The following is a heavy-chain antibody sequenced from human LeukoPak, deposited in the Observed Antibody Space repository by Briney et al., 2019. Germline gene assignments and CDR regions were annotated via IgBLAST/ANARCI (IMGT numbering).Heavy chain of an antibody. Sequence: PSETLSLTCAVYGGSFSGYYWSWIRQPPGKGLEWIGEINHSGSTNYNPSLKSRVTISVDTSKNQFSLKLSSVTAADTAVYYCARDHYDILTGYETEFDPWGQGTLVTVSS. D-gene: IGHD3-9*01. V-gene: IGHV4-34*01. CDR2: INHSGST. CDR1: GGSFSGYY. CDR3: ARDHYDILTGYETEFDP. J-gene: IGHJ5*02.